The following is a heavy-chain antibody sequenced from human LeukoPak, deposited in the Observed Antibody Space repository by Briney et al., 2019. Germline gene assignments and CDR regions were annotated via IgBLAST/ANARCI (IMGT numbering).Heavy chain of an antibody. V-gene: IGHV3-21*01. D-gene: IGHD5-18*01. Sequence: GGSLRLSCAASGFTLSTYTMNWVRQAPGKGLEWVSSITSSSSHMYYADSVKGRFTISRDNAENSLHLQMNSLRDEDTAVYYCARGRQLWLADYWGQGTLVTVSS. CDR2: ITSSSSHM. CDR1: GFTLSTYT. J-gene: IGHJ4*02. CDR3: ARGRQLWLADY.